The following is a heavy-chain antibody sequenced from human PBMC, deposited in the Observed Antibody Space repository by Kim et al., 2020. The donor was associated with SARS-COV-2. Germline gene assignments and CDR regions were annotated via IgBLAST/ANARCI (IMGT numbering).Heavy chain of an antibody. D-gene: IGHD6-6*01. CDR3: ARAAARRHDAFDI. Sequence: YAESVKGRFTISRDNSKNTLYLQMDSLRAEDTAVYYCARAAARRHDAFDIWGQGTMVTVSS. V-gene: IGHV3-30*01. J-gene: IGHJ3*02.